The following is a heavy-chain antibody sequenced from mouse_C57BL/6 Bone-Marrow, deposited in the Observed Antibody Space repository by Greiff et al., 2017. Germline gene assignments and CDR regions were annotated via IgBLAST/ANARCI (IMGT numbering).Heavy chain of an antibody. V-gene: IGHV1-12*01. CDR1: GYTFTSYN. CDR2: IYPGNGDT. CDR3: ARDGGWIYYDYSFDY. Sequence: SGAELVRPGASVKMSCKASGYTFTSYNMHWVKQTPRQGLEWIGAIYPGNGDTSYNQKFKGKATLTVDKSSSTAYMQLSSLTSEDSAVYFCARDGGWIYYDYSFDYWGQGTTLTVSS. J-gene: IGHJ2*01. D-gene: IGHD2-4*01.